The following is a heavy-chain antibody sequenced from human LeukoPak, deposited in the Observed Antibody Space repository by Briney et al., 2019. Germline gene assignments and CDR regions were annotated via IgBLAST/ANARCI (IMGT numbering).Heavy chain of an antibody. J-gene: IGHJ6*03. CDR1: GFTFSSYS. CDR3: ARARSQWMQLLESRYYYYYMDV. D-gene: IGHD5-18*01. V-gene: IGHV3-48*04. Sequence: GGSLRLSCAASGFTFSSYSMNWVRQAPGKGLEWVSYISSSITTIYYADSLKGRFNISRDNTKNSLYLQMNSLRAEDTAVYSCARARSQWMQLLESRYYYYYMDVWGKGTTVTVSS. CDR2: ISSSITTI.